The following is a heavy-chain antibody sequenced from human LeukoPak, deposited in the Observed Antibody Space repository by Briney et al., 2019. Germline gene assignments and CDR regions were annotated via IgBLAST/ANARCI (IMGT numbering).Heavy chain of an antibody. CDR1: GGSFSGYY. CDR3: ARVGRNDGYNYPDFDY. D-gene: IGHD5-24*01. Sequence: SETLSLTCAVYGGSFSGYYWSWIRQPPGKGLEWIGEINHSGSTNYNPSLKSRVTISVDTSKNQFSLKLSSVTAADTAVYYCARVGRNDGYNYPDFDYWSQGTLVTVSS. CDR2: INHSGST. V-gene: IGHV4-34*01. J-gene: IGHJ4*02.